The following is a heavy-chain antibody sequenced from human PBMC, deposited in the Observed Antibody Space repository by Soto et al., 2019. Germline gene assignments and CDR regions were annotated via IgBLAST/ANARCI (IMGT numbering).Heavy chain of an antibody. Sequence: PGESLKISCKGSGYSFTSYWIRCVRQMPGKGLEWMGIIYPGDSDTRYSPSFQGQVTISADKSISTAYLQWSSLKASDTAMYYCARETPYCSSTSCPFDYWGQGTLVTVS. J-gene: IGHJ4*02. CDR3: ARETPYCSSTSCPFDY. V-gene: IGHV5-51*01. D-gene: IGHD2-2*01. CDR2: IYPGDSDT. CDR1: GYSFTSYW.